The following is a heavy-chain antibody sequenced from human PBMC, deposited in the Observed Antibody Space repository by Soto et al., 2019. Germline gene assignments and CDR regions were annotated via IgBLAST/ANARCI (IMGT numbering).Heavy chain of an antibody. J-gene: IGHJ5*02. CDR2: IYYSGST. Sequence: SETLSLTCTVSGGSVSSGSYYWSWIRQPPGKGLEWIGYIYYSGSTNYNPSLKSRVTISVDTSKNQFSLKLSSVTAADTAVYYCARGRLRRAAGGPTTPLNWFDPWGQGTLVTVSS. CDR1: GGSVSSGSYY. CDR3: ARGRLRRAAGGPTTPLNWFDP. D-gene: IGHD6-13*01. V-gene: IGHV4-61*01.